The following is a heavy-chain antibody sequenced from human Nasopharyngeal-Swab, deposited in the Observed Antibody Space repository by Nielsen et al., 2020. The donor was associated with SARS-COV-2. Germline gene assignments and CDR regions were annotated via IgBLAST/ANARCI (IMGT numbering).Heavy chain of an antibody. CDR1: GFTFGDYA. CDR2: IRSKAYGGTT. CDR3: TFDSSGYYPHDAFDI. D-gene: IGHD3-22*01. Sequence: GESLKISCTASGFTFGDYAMSWVRQAPGKGLEWVGFIRSKAYGGTTEYAASVKGRFTISRDDSKSIAYLQMNSLKTEDTAVYYCTFDSSGYYPHDAFDIWGQGTMVT. V-gene: IGHV3-49*04. J-gene: IGHJ3*02.